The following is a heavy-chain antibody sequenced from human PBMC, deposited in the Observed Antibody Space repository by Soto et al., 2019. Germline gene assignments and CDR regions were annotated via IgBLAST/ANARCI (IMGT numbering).Heavy chain of an antibody. V-gene: IGHV4-39*01. CDR3: ARQGATIFGVGAHNAFDI. CDR1: GGSISSSSYY. Sequence: SETLSLTCTVSGGSISSSSYYWGWIRQPPGKGLEWIGSIYYSGSTYYNPSLKSRVTISVDTSKNQFSLKLSSVTAADTAVYYCARQGATIFGVGAHNAFDIWGQGTMVTVSS. D-gene: IGHD3-3*01. J-gene: IGHJ3*02. CDR2: IYYSGST.